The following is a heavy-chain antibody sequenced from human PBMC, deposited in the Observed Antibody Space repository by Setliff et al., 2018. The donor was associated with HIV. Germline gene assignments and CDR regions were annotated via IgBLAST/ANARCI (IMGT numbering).Heavy chain of an antibody. Sequence: PSETLSLTCTVSGGSINSGIYYWTWIRQPAGKGLEWLGRIHIGGNTNYNPSLKSRVTMSVDTSKNQFSLKLTSVPAADTAVYYCARFSNTLNWFDPWGQGTLVTVSS. D-gene: IGHD4-4*01. CDR2: IHIGGNT. CDR1: GGSINSGIYY. J-gene: IGHJ5*02. V-gene: IGHV4-61*02. CDR3: ARFSNTLNWFDP.